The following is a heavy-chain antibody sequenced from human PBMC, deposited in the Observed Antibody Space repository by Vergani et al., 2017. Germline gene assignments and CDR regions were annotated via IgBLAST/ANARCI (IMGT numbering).Heavy chain of an antibody. CDR2: INWNGGST. J-gene: IGHJ6*02. Sequence: EVQLEESGGGVVRPGGSLRLSCAASGFTFDDYGMSWVRQAPGKGLEWVSGINWNGGSTGYADSVKGRFTISRDNAKNSLYLQMNSLRAEDTALYYCARAQETNYYDSSGYYYYYYGMDVWGQGTTVTVSS. CDR1: GFTFDDYG. CDR3: ARAQETNYYDSSGYYYYYYGMDV. D-gene: IGHD3-22*01. V-gene: IGHV3-20*04.